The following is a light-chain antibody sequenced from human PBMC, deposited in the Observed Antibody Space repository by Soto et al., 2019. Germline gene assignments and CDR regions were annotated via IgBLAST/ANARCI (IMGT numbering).Light chain of an antibody. CDR2: KAS. CDR3: QQYRT. V-gene: IGKV1-5*03. CDR1: QSFRSW. J-gene: IGKJ1*01. Sequence: DIQMTQSPSTLSPSLEDGVPIPARASQSFRSWWAWYQQKPGKAPKLLTYKASSLESGVPSRFSGSGSGTEFTLTISSLQPDDFATYYCQQYRTFGQGTKVEIK.